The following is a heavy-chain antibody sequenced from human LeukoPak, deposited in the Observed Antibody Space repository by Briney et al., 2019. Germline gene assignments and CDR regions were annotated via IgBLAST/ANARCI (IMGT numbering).Heavy chain of an antibody. Sequence: KPSETLSLTCTVSGGSISSYYWSWIRQPPGKGLEWIWYIYYSGSTNYNPSLKSRVTISVDTSKNQFSLKLSSVTAADTAVYYCAREEYSSSSVGFDYWGQGTLVTVSS. CDR1: GGSISSYY. CDR3: AREEYSSSSVGFDY. CDR2: IYYSGST. D-gene: IGHD6-6*01. J-gene: IGHJ4*02. V-gene: IGHV4-59*01.